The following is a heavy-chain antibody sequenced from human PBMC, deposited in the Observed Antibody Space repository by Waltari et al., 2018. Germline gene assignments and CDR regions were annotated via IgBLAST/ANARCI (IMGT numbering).Heavy chain of an antibody. J-gene: IGHJ4*02. D-gene: IGHD6-19*01. Sequence: VQLVQSGAEVKKPGESLKISCKGSGYSFTSYWIGWVRQMPGNGLEWVGYIYPGDPHTRYSPSFHGQVTSSADKSISTGYLQWSSLKASDTAMYYCARHGPSIAVAGTPGDYWGQGTLVTVAS. V-gene: IGHV5-51*01. CDR3: ARHGPSIAVAGTPGDY. CDR2: IYPGDPHT. CDR1: GYSFTSYW.